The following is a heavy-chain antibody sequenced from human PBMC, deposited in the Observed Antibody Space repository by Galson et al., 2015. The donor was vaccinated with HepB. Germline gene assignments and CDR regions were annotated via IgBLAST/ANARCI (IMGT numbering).Heavy chain of an antibody. Sequence: SLRLSCAASGFTFSSYAMHWVRQAPGKGLEYVSAISSNGGSTYYADSVKGRFTISRDNSKNTLYLQMSSLRAEDTAVYYCVKDPTDRSSGWTGPNLFDYWGQGTLVTVSS. CDR3: VKDPTDRSSGWTGPNLFDY. V-gene: IGHV3-64D*06. J-gene: IGHJ4*02. CDR1: GFTFSSYA. CDR2: ISSNGGST. D-gene: IGHD6-19*01.